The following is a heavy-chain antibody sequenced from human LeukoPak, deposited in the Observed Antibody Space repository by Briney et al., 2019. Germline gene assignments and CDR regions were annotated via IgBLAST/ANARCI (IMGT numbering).Heavy chain of an antibody. CDR1: GYSFTSYW. CDR2: IYPGDSDT. J-gene: IGHJ4*02. D-gene: IGHD3-10*01. Sequence: GESLKISCKGSGYSFTSYWIGWVRQMPGKGLEWMGIIYPGDSDTRNSPSFQGQVTISADKSISTAYLQWSSVKASDTAMYYCARSSHYYYGSGPLHAYYFDYWGQGTLVTVSS. CDR3: ARSSHYYYGSGPLHAYYFDY. V-gene: IGHV5-51*01.